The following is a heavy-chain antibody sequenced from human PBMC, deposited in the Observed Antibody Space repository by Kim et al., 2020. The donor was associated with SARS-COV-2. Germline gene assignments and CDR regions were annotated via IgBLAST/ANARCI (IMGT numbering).Heavy chain of an antibody. D-gene: IGHD1-26*01. CDR2: IWYDGSNK. CDR1: GFTFSSYG. Sequence: GGSLRLSCAASGFTFSSYGMHWVCQAPGKGLVWVAVIWYDGSNKYYADSVKGRFTTSRDNSKYTLYLQMNSLRAEDTAVYYCARDGSGSYYLFSFYCSGMDVWGQGTTITVSS. V-gene: IGHV3-33*01. J-gene: IGHJ6*02. CDR3: ARDGSGSYYLFSFYCSGMDV.